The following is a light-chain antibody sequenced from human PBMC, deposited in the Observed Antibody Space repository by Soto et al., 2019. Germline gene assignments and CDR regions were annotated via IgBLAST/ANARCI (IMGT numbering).Light chain of an antibody. CDR2: DAS. J-gene: IGKJ2*01. Sequence: EIVLTQSPATLSLSPGERATLSCRASQSVSSSLAWYQQKPGQAPRLLIYDASSRATGIPARFSGSGSGTDFTLTISSLEPEDFAVYYCQQSSNWPPYTFVQGTKLEI. CDR1: QSVSSS. V-gene: IGKV3-11*01. CDR3: QQSSNWPPYT.